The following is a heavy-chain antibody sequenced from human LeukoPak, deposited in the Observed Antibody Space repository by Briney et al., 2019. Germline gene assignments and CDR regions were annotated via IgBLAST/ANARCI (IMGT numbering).Heavy chain of an antibody. V-gene: IGHV3-30-3*01. CDR2: ISYDGSNK. CDR1: GFTFSSYA. Sequence: PGRSLRLSCAASGFTFSSYAMHWVRQAPGKGLEWVAVISYDGSNKYYADSVKGRFTISRDNSKNTLYLQMNSLRAEDTAVYYCAKDSLRYPADGLFDYWGQGTLVTVSS. D-gene: IGHD3-9*01. CDR3: AKDSLRYPADGLFDY. J-gene: IGHJ4*02.